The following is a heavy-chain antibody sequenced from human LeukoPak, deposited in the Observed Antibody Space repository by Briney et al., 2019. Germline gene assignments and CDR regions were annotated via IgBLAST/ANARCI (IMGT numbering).Heavy chain of an antibody. CDR3: ARDSSSSSFDY. CDR1: GGTFSNDA. J-gene: IGHJ4*02. D-gene: IGHD6-6*01. V-gene: IGHV1-69*01. CDR2: IVPVIGTA. Sequence: SVKVSCKASGGTFSNDAISWVRQAPGQGLEWMGGIVPVIGTANYEQRFQGRLSITADSSTTTVYMELSSLRSEDTAVYYCARDSSSSSFDYWGQGTLVTVSS.